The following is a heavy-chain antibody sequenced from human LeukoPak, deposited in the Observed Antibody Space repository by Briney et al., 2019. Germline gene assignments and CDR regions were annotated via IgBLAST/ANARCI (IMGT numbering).Heavy chain of an antibody. Sequence: LGGSLRLSCAASGFTFSSYWMSWVRQDPGKGLEWVANIKPDGSEKYYVDSVKGRFTISRDNAKNSLHLQMNSLRAEDTAVYFCSGQKTAYDILTGYYNAAFDIWGQGTMVTVSS. CDR3: SGQKTAYDILTGYYNAAFDI. CDR1: GFTFSSYW. D-gene: IGHD3-9*01. J-gene: IGHJ3*02. V-gene: IGHV3-7*03. CDR2: IKPDGSEK.